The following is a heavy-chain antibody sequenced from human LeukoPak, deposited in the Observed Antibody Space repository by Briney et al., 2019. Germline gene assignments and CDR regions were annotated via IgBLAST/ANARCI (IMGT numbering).Heavy chain of an antibody. CDR1: GYTFTSYG. Sequence: ASVKVSCKASGYTFTSYGISWVRQAPGQGLEWMGWVSPYDGRTNYAQKLQGRVTMTTDTSTSTAYMELRSLRSDDTAVYYCARDGRYNLNYADYWGQGTLVTVSS. V-gene: IGHV1-18*01. D-gene: IGHD1-20*01. J-gene: IGHJ4*02. CDR3: ARDGRYNLNYADY. CDR2: VSPYDGRT.